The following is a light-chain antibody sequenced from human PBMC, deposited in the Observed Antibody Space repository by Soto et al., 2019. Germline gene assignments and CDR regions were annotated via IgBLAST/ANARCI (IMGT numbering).Light chain of an antibody. V-gene: IGKV3-15*01. J-gene: IGKJ5*01. Sequence: EIVMTQSPGPLSLSPGERATLSCRASQSVSSSYLAWYQQKPGQAPRLLIYGASSRATGIPVRFSGSGSGTECTLTISSLQSEDFAVYYCQQYYTWPLTLGQGTRLEIK. CDR3: QQYYTWPLT. CDR1: QSVSSSY. CDR2: GAS.